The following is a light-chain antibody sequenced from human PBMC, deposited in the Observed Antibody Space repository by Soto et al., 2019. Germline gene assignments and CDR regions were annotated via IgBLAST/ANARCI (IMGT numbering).Light chain of an antibody. V-gene: IGKV1-5*01. J-gene: IGKJ1*01. Sequence: DIQMTQSPSTLSASVGDRVTITCRASQSISSWLAWYQQKPGKAPKLLIYDASSLESGVPSRFSGSAAGTDFTLSISSLQPDDFETYYCHQYNSYFQTFGQGTKVDI. CDR1: QSISSW. CDR3: HQYNSYFQT. CDR2: DAS.